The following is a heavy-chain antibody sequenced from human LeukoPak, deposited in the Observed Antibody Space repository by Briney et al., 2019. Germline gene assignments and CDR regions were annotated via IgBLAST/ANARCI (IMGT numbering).Heavy chain of an antibody. CDR3: AGLWDYDSSGSLGY. D-gene: IGHD3-22*01. J-gene: IGHJ4*02. CDR2: IIPIFGIA. V-gene: IGHV1-69*04. CDR1: GGTFSSYA. Sequence: SVKVSCKASGGTFSSYAISWVRQAPGQGLEWMGRIIPIFGIANYAQKFQGRVTITADKSTSTAYMELSSLRSEDTAVYYCAGLWDYDSSGSLGYWGQGTLVTVSS.